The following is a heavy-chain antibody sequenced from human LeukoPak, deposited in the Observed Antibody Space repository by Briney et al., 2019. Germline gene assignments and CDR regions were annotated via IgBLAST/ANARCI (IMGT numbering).Heavy chain of an antibody. CDR3: ASSSIVGAPFDY. V-gene: IGHV1-18*03. CDR1: GYTFTSYG. D-gene: IGHD1-26*01. CDR2: ISAGNGNT. J-gene: IGHJ4*02. Sequence: ASVKVSCKASGYTFTSYGISWVRQAPGQGLEWMGWISAGNGNTKYSQEFQGRVTITRDTSASTAYMELSSLRSGDMAVYYCASSSIVGAPFDYWGQGTLVAVSS.